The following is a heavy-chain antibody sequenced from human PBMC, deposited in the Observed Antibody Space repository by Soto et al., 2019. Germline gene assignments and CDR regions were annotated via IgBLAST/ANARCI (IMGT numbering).Heavy chain of an antibody. CDR3: VKVVVPAAMVGAGWFEP. V-gene: IGHV4-59*08. Sequence: SDTLSLTFTVSCGSISSYYWIWIVPPPLKGLEWIGYIYYSGSTNYNPSLKSRVTISVDTSKNQFSLKLSSVTAADTAVYYCVKVVVPAAMVGAGWFEPWGQGTLVTVSS. CDR1: CGSISSYY. J-gene: IGHJ5*02. CDR2: IYYSGST. D-gene: IGHD2-2*01.